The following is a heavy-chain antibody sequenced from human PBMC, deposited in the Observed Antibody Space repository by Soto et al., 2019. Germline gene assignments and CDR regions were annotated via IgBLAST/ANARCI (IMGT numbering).Heavy chain of an antibody. J-gene: IGHJ5*02. Sequence: PSETLSLTCTVSGGSISSGGYYWSWIHQPPGKGLEWIGYIYYSGSTYYNPSLKSRITMSVDTSKNQFSLKMSSVTAADTAVYYCVSYCSSTSCNWFDPWGQGTLVTVSS. CDR2: IYYSGST. CDR3: VSYCSSTSCNWFDP. V-gene: IGHV4-30-4*01. D-gene: IGHD2-2*01. CDR1: GGSISSGGYY.